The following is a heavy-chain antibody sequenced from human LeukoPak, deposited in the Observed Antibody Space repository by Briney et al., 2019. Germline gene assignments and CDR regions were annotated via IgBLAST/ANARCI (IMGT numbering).Heavy chain of an antibody. D-gene: IGHD6-13*01. V-gene: IGHV3-7*01. J-gene: IGHJ4*02. CDR3: ARRGYSSSWDVPDY. Sequence: GGSLRLSCAASGFTFNSYWMSWVRQAPGKGLEWVANIKQDGSDKYYVDSVKGRFTIPRDNDKSSLFLQMYSLRVDDTAMYYCARRGYSSSWDVPDYWGQGTLVTVSS. CDR1: GFTFNSYW. CDR2: IKQDGSDK.